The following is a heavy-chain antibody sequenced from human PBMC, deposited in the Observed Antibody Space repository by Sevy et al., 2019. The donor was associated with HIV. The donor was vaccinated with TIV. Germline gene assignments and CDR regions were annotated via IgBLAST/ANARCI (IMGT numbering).Heavy chain of an antibody. V-gene: IGHV1-46*03. CDR3: TRARGSSGWDAFHI. J-gene: IGHJ3*02. Sequence: ASVKVSCKASGYTFTGYYIHWVRQAPGQGLEWMGIINPSGGSTSYAQKFQGRVTMTRDTSTSTLYMELSSLRFDDTAVYYCTRARGSSGWDAFHIWGQGTMVTVSS. CDR1: GYTFTGYY. D-gene: IGHD6-19*01. CDR2: INPSGGST.